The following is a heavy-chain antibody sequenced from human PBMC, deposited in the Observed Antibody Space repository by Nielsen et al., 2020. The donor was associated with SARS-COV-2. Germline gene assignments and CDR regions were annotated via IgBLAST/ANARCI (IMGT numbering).Heavy chain of an antibody. CDR1: GFTFSNYG. CDR3: ARGDRGGDAFDI. CDR2: IWYDGSNK. D-gene: IGHD3-16*01. J-gene: IGHJ3*02. Sequence: GGSLRLSCAASGFTFSNYGMHWVRQAPGKGLEWLAVIWYDGSNKYYADSVKGRFTISRDNSKNTLYLQMNSLRAEDTAVYYCARGDRGGDAFDIWGQGTMVTVSS. V-gene: IGHV3-33*01.